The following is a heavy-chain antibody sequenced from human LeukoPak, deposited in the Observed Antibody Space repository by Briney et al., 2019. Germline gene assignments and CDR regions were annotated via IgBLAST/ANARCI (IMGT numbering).Heavy chain of an antibody. D-gene: IGHD1-26*01. V-gene: IGHV5-51*01. CDR2: IYPGDSDT. Sequence: GESLKISCKGSGSRFTSYWIGWVRQMPGKGLEWMGIIYPGDSDTRYSPSFQGQVTISADKSISTAYLQWSSLKASDTAMYYCARRGSWGGGYVFWYFDLWGRGTLVTVSS. J-gene: IGHJ2*01. CDR3: ARRGSWGGGYVFWYFDL. CDR1: GSRFTSYW.